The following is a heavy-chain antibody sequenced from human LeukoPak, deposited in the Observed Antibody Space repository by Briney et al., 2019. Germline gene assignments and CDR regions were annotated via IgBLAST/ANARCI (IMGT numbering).Heavy chain of an antibody. V-gene: IGHV3-30*02. D-gene: IGHD2-21*02. CDR2: IRYDGSNK. Sequence: GGSLRLSCAASGFTFSNYAMHWVRQAPGKGLEWVAFIRYDGSNKYYADSVKGRFTISRDNSKNTLYLQMNSLRAEDTAVYYCARDNVVVTAIPYNWFDPWGQGTLVTVSS. CDR3: ARDNVVVTAIPYNWFDP. J-gene: IGHJ5*02. CDR1: GFTFSNYA.